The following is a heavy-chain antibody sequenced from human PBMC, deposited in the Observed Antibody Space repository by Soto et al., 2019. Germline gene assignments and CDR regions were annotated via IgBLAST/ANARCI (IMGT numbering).Heavy chain of an antibody. CDR3: ARDKLGPRAFDL. V-gene: IGHV1-18*01. CDR1: GYTFTSYG. Sequence: ASVKVSCKASGYTFTSYGISWVRQAPGQGLEWMGWISAYNGNTNYAQKLQGRVTMTTDTSTSTAYMELSSLRSEDTAVYYCARDKLGPRAFDLWGQGTMVTVSS. CDR2: ISAYNGNT. J-gene: IGHJ3*01.